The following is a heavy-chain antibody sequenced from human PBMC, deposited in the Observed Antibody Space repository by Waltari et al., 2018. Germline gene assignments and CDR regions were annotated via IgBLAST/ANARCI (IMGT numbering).Heavy chain of an antibody. CDR1: GGSISSYY. D-gene: IGHD3-10*01. V-gene: IGHV4-59*01. CDR2: IYYSGST. Sequence: QVQLQESGPGLVQPSETLSLTCTVSGGSISSYYWSWIRQPPGKGLEWIGYIYYSGSTNYNPSLKSRVTISVDTSKNQFSLKLSSVTAADTAVYYCARAYYYGSGSPPAVWGQGTTVTVSS. J-gene: IGHJ6*02. CDR3: ARAYYYGSGSPPAV.